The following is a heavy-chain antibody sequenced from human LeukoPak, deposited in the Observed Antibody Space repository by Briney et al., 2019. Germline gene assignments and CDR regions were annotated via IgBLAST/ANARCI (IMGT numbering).Heavy chain of an antibody. CDR1: GYTFTSYY. J-gene: IGHJ4*02. CDR3: AKDYYGSGSYTGPYDY. CDR2: INPSGDTT. Sequence: ASVKVSCKASGYTFTSYYIHWVRQAPGQGLEWMGIINPSGDTTTYAQKFQGRVTMTRDTSTSTVYMELSSLRSEDTAVYYCAKDYYGSGSYTGPYDYWGQGTLVTVSS. V-gene: IGHV1-46*01. D-gene: IGHD3-10*01.